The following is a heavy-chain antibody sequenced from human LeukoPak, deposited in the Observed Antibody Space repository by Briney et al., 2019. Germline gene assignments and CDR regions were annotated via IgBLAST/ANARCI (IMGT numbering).Heavy chain of an antibody. CDR2: IYYSGST. J-gene: IGHJ3*02. V-gene: IGHV4-39*01. CDR3: ARATFYGSGSSDAFDI. D-gene: IGHD3-10*01. Sequence: PSETLSLTCTVSGGSISSSSYYWGWIRQPPGKGLEWIGSIYYSGSTYYNPSLKSRVTISVDTSKNQFSLKLSSVTAADTAVYYCARATFYGSGSSDAFDIWGQGTMVTVSS. CDR1: GGSISSSSYY.